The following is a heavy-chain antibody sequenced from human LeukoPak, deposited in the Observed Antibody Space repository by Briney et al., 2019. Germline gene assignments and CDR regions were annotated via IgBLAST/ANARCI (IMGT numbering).Heavy chain of an antibody. CDR2: ISGSTSST. Sequence: PGGSPRLSCAASGFAFSSYAMGWVRQAPGKGLEWVSSISGSTSSTYYADSVKGRFTISRDNSKTTLYLQMNSLRAEDTAVYYCARNVDLDYWGQGTLVTVSS. CDR1: GFAFSSYA. V-gene: IGHV3-23*01. D-gene: IGHD1-1*01. J-gene: IGHJ4*02. CDR3: ARNVDLDY.